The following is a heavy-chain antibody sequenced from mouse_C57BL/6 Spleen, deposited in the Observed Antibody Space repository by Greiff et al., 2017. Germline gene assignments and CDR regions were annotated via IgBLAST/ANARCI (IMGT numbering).Heavy chain of an antibody. CDR3: ARGGGYGSSLDY. D-gene: IGHD1-1*01. Sequence: EVQGVESGGGLVKPGGSLKLSCAASGFTFSSYAMSWVRPTPEKRLEWVATISDGGSYTYYPDNVKGRFTISRDNAKNNLYLQMSHLKSEDTAMYYCARGGGYGSSLDYWGQGTTLTVSS. V-gene: IGHV5-4*01. J-gene: IGHJ2*01. CDR1: GFTFSSYA. CDR2: ISDGGSYT.